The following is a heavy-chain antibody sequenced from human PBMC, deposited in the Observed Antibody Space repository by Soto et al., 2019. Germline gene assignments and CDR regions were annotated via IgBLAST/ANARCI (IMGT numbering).Heavy chain of an antibody. V-gene: IGHV1-18*01. D-gene: IGHD3-22*01. CDR1: GYTFTSYG. Sequence: ASVKVACKASGYTFTSYGISWVRQDPGQGLEWMGWISAYNGNTNYAQKLQGRVTMTTDTSTSTAYMELRSLRSDATAVYYCARDASPIYDSSGYSSYWGQGTLVTVSS. J-gene: IGHJ4*02. CDR2: ISAYNGNT. CDR3: ARDASPIYDSSGYSSY.